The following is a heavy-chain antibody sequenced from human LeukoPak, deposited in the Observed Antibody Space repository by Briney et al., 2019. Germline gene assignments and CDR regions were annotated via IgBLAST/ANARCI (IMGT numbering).Heavy chain of an antibody. D-gene: IGHD3-3*01. J-gene: IGHJ4*02. Sequence: SETLSLTCTISSVSIDNYYWSWIRQPAGKGLEWIGQIYFSGNTNYNPSLKRRVTISVDRSKNQFPLKLSSVTAADAAVYYCARHLWSEYHKFDYWGQGTLVTVSS. CDR1: SVSIDNYY. CDR3: ARHLWSEYHKFDY. V-gene: IGHV4-59*01. CDR2: IYFSGNT.